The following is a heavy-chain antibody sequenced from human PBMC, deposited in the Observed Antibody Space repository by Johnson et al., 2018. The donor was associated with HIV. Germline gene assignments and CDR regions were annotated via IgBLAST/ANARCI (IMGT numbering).Heavy chain of an antibody. V-gene: IGHV3-66*01. CDR2: IYSGGST. J-gene: IGHJ3*02. Sequence: VQLVESGGGLVQPGGSLRLSCVVSGFTFSNYWMEWVRQAPGKGLEWVSVIYSGGSTYYADSVKGRFTISRDNSKNTLYLQMNSLRAEDTAVYYCARGGGTYAFDIWGQGTMVTVSS. D-gene: IGHD1-26*01. CDR1: GFTFSNYW. CDR3: ARGGGTYAFDI.